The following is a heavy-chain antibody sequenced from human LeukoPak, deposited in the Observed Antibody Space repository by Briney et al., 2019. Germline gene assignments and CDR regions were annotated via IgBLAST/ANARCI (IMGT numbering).Heavy chain of an antibody. Sequence: PGGSLSPSSAASGFTSSDEGMHGVCQAPGLGLEWVAFIKSDENFKYYGVSVQGRFTISRDNSRNTVYLHMNSLRPEDTAMYFCVKDHPVLFHWVQGTLVTVSS. CDR3: VKDHPVLFH. D-gene: IGHD3-10*02. V-gene: IGHV3-30*02. CDR1: GFTSSDEG. CDR2: IKSDENFK. J-gene: IGHJ4*02.